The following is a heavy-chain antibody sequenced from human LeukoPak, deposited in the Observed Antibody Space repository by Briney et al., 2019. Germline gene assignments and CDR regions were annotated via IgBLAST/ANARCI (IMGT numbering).Heavy chain of an antibody. V-gene: IGHV1-18*01. Sequence: GASVKLSCKASGGTFSSYAISWVRHAPGQGLEWMGWISANNGNTNYAQKLQGRVTMTTDTSTSTAYMELRSLRSDDTAVYYCARVVGATWYYYYYMDVWGKGTTVTVSS. J-gene: IGHJ6*03. CDR3: ARVVGATWYYYYYMDV. D-gene: IGHD1-26*01. CDR1: GGTFSSYA. CDR2: ISANNGNT.